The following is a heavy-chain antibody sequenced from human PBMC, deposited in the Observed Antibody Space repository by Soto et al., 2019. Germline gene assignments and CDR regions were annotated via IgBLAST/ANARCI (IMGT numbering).Heavy chain of an antibody. J-gene: IGHJ3*02. D-gene: IGHD3-3*01. Sequence: SLKVSCKASGGTFSSYAISWVRQAPGQVLEWMGGIIPIFGTANYAQKFQGRVTITADESTSTAYMELSSLRSEDTAVYYCARPSSGYFRDAFDIWGQGTMVTVSS. V-gene: IGHV1-69*13. CDR2: IIPIFGTA. CDR1: GGTFSSYA. CDR3: ARPSSGYFRDAFDI.